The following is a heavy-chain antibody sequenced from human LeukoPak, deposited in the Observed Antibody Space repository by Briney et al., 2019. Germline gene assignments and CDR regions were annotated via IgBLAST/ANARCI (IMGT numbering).Heavy chain of an antibody. CDR3: ARHRRDGYNQDFDY. V-gene: IGHV5-10-1*01. J-gene: IGHJ4*02. Sequence: GEFLKISCKSSGYSFTIYWISWVRQMPGKGLEWMGRIDPSDSYTNYSPSFQGHVTFSADKSISTAYLQWSSLKASDTAMYYCARHRRDGYNQDFDYWGQGTLVTVSS. CDR2: IDPSDSYT. CDR1: GYSFTIYW. D-gene: IGHD5-24*01.